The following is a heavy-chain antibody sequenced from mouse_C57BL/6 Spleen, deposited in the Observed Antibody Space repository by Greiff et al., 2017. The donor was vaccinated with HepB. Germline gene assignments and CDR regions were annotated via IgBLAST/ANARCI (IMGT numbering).Heavy chain of an antibody. CDR2: ISGGGGNT. Sequence: EVKLMESGGGLVKPGGSLKLSCAASGFTFSSYTMSWVRQTPEKRLEWVATISGGGGNTYYPDSVKGRFTISRDNAKNTLYLQMSSLRSEDTALYYCARHRNDWFAYWGQGTLVTVSA. CDR1: GFTFSSYT. CDR3: ARHRNDWFAY. J-gene: IGHJ3*01. V-gene: IGHV5-9*01.